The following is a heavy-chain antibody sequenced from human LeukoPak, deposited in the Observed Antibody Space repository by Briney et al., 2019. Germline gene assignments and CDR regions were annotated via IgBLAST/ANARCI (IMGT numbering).Heavy chain of an antibody. V-gene: IGHV3-7*01. D-gene: IGHD5-18*01. CDR1: GFTFNSYW. CDR2: IKEDGSEQ. J-gene: IGHJ4*02. CDR3: ARGSGYSYGHDY. Sequence: GGSLRLSCAVSGFTFNSYWMSWVRQAPGKGLEWVANIKEDGSEQFSVDSVKGRLTISRDNAKNSLYLQMNSLRAEDTAVYYCARGSGYSYGHDYWGQGTLVTVSS.